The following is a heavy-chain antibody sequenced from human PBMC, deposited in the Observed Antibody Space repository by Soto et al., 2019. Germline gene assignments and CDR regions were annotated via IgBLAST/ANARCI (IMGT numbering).Heavy chain of an antibody. Sequence: PGGSLRLSCAASGFTLSGYAMDWVRQAPGKGLEYVSGISSNGVGTYYANSVQGRFTISRDNSKNTVYLQMGSLRPEDMAAYYCARRARPDFYYMDVWGKRTTVTVSS. V-gene: IGHV3-64*01. J-gene: IGHJ6*03. D-gene: IGHD6-6*01. CDR1: GFTLSGYA. CDR2: ISSNGVGT. CDR3: ARRARPDFYYMDV.